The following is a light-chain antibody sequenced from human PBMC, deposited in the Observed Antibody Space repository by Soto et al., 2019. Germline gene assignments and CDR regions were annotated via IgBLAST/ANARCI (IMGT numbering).Light chain of an antibody. Sequence: DIQMTQSPSSLSASVGDRVTITCRSSQSISSDVNWYQQKPGKAPKLLISAASRLQSGVPSMFSGSGSGTSFNLTFSSLQPEDFATYYCHQSYSTPPHTFGGGTKAETK. CDR2: AAS. CDR3: HQSYSTPPHT. J-gene: IGKJ4*01. V-gene: IGKV1-39*01. CDR1: QSISSD.